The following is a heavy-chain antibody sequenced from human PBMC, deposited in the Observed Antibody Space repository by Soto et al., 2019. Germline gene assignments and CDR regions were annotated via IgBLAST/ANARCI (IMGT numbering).Heavy chain of an antibody. V-gene: IGHV1-18*04. CDR2: ISAYNGDT. J-gene: IGHJ5*02. CDR1: GYTFTSNA. D-gene: IGHD3-16*02. CDR3: ARVWGSYQAPSGGAGFDP. Sequence: QVKLVQSGAEVKKPGASVNVSCKASGYTFTSNAITWVRQAPGQGLEWMGLISAYNGDTIYAQKFQDRLTMTTDTSTSKAYMELRSLRSDDTAVYFCARVWGSYQAPSGGAGFDPWGQGTLVTVSS.